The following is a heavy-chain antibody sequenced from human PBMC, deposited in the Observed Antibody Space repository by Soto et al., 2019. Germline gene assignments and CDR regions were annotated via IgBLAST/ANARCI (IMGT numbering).Heavy chain of an antibody. Sequence: SVKVSCQASRCPFISYAIIWVRRAPGQGLEWMGGIIPIFGTANYAQKFQGRVTITADESTSTAYMELSSLRSEDTAVYYCASTSADSSGYYTDSWGQGTLVTVS. CDR3: ASTSADSSGYYTDS. V-gene: IGHV1-69*13. J-gene: IGHJ4*02. CDR2: IIPIFGTA. D-gene: IGHD3-22*01. CDR1: RCPFISYA.